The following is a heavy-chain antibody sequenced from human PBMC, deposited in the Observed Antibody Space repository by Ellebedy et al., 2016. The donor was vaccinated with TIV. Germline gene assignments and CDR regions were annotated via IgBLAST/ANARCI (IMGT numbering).Heavy chain of an antibody. J-gene: IGHJ4*02. CDR2: IGSYGGSI. CDR1: GFTFSVYW. V-gene: IGHV3-74*01. Sequence: GESLKISCAASGFTFSVYWMHWVRQAPGKGLVWVSRIGSYGGSISYADFVKGRFTISRDNDKNMLYLQMSRLRADDTAVYYCASDVVGTTSVYWGQGTLVTVSS. D-gene: IGHD1-26*01. CDR3: ASDVVGTTSVY.